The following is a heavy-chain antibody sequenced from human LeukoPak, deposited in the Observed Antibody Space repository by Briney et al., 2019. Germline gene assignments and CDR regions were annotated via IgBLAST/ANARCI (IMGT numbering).Heavy chain of an antibody. Sequence: VGSLRLSCAASGFTFSFYGIHWFRQAPGKGLKRVAFIQNDGSNKYYANSVKGRFTVSRDNSKNTLYLQMNSLRAEDTAFYHCVKDEIERVIGASPGYLGKVTLVTV. D-gene: IGHD1-26*01. CDR3: VKDEIERVIGASPGY. J-gene: IGHJ4*02. V-gene: IGHV3-30*02. CDR2: IQNDGSNK. CDR1: GFTFSFYG.